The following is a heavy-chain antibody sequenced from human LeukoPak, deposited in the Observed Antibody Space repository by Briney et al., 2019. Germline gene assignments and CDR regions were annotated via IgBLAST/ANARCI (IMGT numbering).Heavy chain of an antibody. CDR1: GYTFTSYS. CDR2: ISAYNGNT. CDR3: ARANMVRGVGSFFDRNWFDP. V-gene: IGHV1-18*01. Sequence: ASVKVSCKASGYTFTSYSISWVRQAPGQGLEWMGWISAYNGNTKYVEQFQGRVTMTTDTSTTTAYMELRSLRSDDTAVYYCARANMVRGVGSFFDRNWFDPWGQGTLVTVSS. J-gene: IGHJ5*02. D-gene: IGHD3-10*01.